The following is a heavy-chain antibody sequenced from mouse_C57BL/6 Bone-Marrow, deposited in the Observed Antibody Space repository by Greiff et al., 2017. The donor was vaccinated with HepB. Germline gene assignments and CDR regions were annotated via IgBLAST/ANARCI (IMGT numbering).Heavy chain of an antibody. Sequence: EVKLMESGGGLVKPGGSLKLSCAASGFTFSDYGMHWVRQAPEKGLEWVAYISSGSSTIYYADTVKGRFTISRDNAKNTLFLQMTSLRSEDTAMYYCARYPLHYYAMDYWGQGTSVTVSS. CDR1: GFTFSDYG. CDR2: ISSGSSTI. V-gene: IGHV5-17*01. CDR3: ARYPLHYYAMDY. J-gene: IGHJ4*01.